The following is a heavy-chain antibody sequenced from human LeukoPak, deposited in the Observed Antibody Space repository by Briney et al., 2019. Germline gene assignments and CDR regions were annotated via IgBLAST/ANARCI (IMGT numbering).Heavy chain of an antibody. Sequence: GGSLRLSCAASGFTFNTYAMSWVRQAPGKGLEWVSAISGSDGSTYYADSLRGRLTISRDNSKNTLYLQIYSLRADDTAIYFCARDLYSGSYPGDAFHIWGQGTMVAVSS. J-gene: IGHJ3*02. CDR3: ARDLYSGSYPGDAFHI. D-gene: IGHD1-26*01. CDR2: ISGSDGST. V-gene: IGHV3-23*01. CDR1: GFTFNTYA.